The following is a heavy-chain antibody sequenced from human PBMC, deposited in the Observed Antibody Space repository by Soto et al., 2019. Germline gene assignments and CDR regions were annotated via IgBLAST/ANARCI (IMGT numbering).Heavy chain of an antibody. CDR3: ARGYERSGSCDY. V-gene: IGHV1-69*13. J-gene: IGHJ4*02. CDR2: IIPIFGTA. CDR1: GGTFSSYA. D-gene: IGHD3-3*01. Sequence: ASVKVSCKASGGTFSSYAISWVRQAPGQGLEWMGGIIPIFGTANYAQKFQGRVTITADESTSTAYMELSSLRSEDTAVYYCARGYERSGSCDYWGQGTLVTVSS.